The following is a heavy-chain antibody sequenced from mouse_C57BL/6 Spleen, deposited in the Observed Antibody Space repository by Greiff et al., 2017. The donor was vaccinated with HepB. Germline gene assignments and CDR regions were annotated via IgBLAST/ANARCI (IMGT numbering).Heavy chain of an antibody. J-gene: IGHJ4*01. CDR2: ISDGGSYT. D-gene: IGHD3-1*01. V-gene: IGHV5-4*03. CDR1: GFTFSSYA. CDR3: ARFGGY. Sequence: EVKLVESGGGLVKPGGSLKLSCAASGFTFSSYAMSWVRQTPEKRLEWVATISDGGSYTYYPDNVKGRFTISRDNAKNNLYLQMSHLKSEDTAMYYCARFGGYWGQGTSVTVSS.